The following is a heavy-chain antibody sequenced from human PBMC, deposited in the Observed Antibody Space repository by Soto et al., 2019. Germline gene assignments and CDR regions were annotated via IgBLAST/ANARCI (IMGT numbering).Heavy chain of an antibody. V-gene: IGHV3-23*01. CDR2: ISGSGGST. CDR3: AKEFGEDYYGSGSYVWDYYYYMDV. Sequence: GSLRLSCAASGFTFSSYAMSWVRQAPGKGLEWVSAISGSGGSTYYADSVKGRFTISRDNSKNTLYLQMNSLRAEDTAVYYCAKEFGEDYYGSGSYVWDYYYYMDVWGKGTTVTVSS. D-gene: IGHD3-10*01. J-gene: IGHJ6*03. CDR1: GFTFSSYA.